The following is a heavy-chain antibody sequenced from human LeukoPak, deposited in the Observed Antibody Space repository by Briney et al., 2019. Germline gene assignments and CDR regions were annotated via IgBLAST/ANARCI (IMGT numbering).Heavy chain of an antibody. CDR2: IYYSGST. CDR1: GGSISSGDYY. J-gene: IGHJ6*02. CDR3: ARDKLVRAHYYYYGMDV. Sequence: SQTLSLTCTVSGGSISSGDYYWSWIRHPPGTGLEWIGYIYYSGSTYYNPSLKSRVTISVDTSKNQFSLKLSSVTAADTAVYYCARDKLVRAHYYYYGMDVWGQGTTVTVSS. D-gene: IGHD6-6*01. V-gene: IGHV4-30-4*01.